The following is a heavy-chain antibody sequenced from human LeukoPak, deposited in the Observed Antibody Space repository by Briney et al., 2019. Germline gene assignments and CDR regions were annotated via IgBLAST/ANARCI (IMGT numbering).Heavy chain of an antibody. D-gene: IGHD6-13*01. CDR3: AREGAAAGHIDY. CDR2: INPNSGGT. Sequence: APVEVSCKASGYTFTGYYMHWVRQAPGQGLEWMGWINPNSGGTNYAQKFQGWVTMTRDTSISTAYMELSRLRSDDTAVYYCAREGAAAGHIDYWGQGTLVTVSS. CDR1: GYTFTGYY. J-gene: IGHJ4*02. V-gene: IGHV1-2*04.